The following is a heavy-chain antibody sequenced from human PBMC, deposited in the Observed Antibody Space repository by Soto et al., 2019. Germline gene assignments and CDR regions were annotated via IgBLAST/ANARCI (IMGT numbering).Heavy chain of an antibody. Sequence: EVQLLESGGGLVQPGGSLRLSCAASGFTFSSYAMSWVRQAPGKGLEWVSAISGSGGSTYYADSVKGRFTISRDNSKNTLYLQMNCLRAEDTAVYYCAKAPLRYFDWLAIDYWGQGTLVTVSS. CDR1: GFTFSSYA. D-gene: IGHD3-9*01. CDR2: ISGSGGST. V-gene: IGHV3-23*01. CDR3: AKAPLRYFDWLAIDY. J-gene: IGHJ4*02.